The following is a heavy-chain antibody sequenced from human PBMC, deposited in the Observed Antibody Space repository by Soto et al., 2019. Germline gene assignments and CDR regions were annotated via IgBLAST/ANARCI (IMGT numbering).Heavy chain of an antibody. CDR1: GGTFSSYA. J-gene: IGHJ5*02. CDR3: ARARVVANWFDP. CDR2: IIPIFGTA. D-gene: IGHD2-15*01. Sequence: QVQLVQSGAEVKKPGSSVKVSCKASGGTFSSYAISWVRQAPGQGLEWMGGIIPIFGTANYAQKFQGRVXIXAXXSTSTAYMELSSLRSEDTAVYYCARARVVANWFDPWGQGTLVTVSS. V-gene: IGHV1-69*12.